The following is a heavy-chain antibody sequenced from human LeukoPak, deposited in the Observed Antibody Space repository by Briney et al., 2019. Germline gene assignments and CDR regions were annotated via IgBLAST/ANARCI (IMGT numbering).Heavy chain of an antibody. J-gene: IGHJ4*02. V-gene: IGHV3-53*01. CDR2: IYAGGST. CDR1: GGSISSSTYY. CDR3: ARAPAIYASGSYFNV. D-gene: IGHD3-10*01. Sequence: ETLSLTCTVSGGSISSSTYYWGWVRQAPGKGLEWVSVIYAGGSTFYADSVKGRFTISRDNSKNTLFLQMNSLRAEDTAVYYCARAPAIYASGSYFNVWGQGTLVTVSS.